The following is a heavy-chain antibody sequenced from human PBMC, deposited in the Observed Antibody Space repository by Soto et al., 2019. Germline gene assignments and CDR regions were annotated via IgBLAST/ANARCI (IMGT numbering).Heavy chain of an antibody. CDR3: ARGTTGLPGFDY. Sequence: EVQLVESGGGLVQPGRSLRLSCAASGLTFSGYWMQWVRQTPGEGLVWVSETYDAGTTTHYADSVKGRFTISRDSARTTVYLQMNSLRAEDTGVYFCARGTTGLPGFDYWGQGALVTVSS. CDR1: GLTFSGYW. V-gene: IGHV3-74*01. CDR2: TYDAGTTT. D-gene: IGHD1-1*01. J-gene: IGHJ4*02.